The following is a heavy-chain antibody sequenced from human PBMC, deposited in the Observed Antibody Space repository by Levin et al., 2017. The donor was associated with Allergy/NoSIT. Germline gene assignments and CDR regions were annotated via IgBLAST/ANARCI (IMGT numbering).Heavy chain of an antibody. J-gene: IGHJ5*02. CDR3: AREVRDDILTGYYNVGWFDP. V-gene: IGHV4-30-4*01. CDR1: GGSISSGDYY. D-gene: IGHD3-9*01. CDR2: IYYSGST. Sequence: SETLSLTCTVSGGSISSGDYYWSWIRQPPGKGLEWIGYIYYSGSTYYNPSLKSRVTISVDTSKNQFSLKLSSVTAADTAVYYCAREVRDDILTGYYNVGWFDPWGQGTLVTVSS.